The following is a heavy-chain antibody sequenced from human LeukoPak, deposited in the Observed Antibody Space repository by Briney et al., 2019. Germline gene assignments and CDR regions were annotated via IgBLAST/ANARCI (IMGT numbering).Heavy chain of an antibody. CDR3: AVVVLGY. CDR1: GSTFSNYW. J-gene: IGHJ4*02. Sequence: TGGSLRLCCAASGSTFSNYWMHWVRQAPGKGLVWVSRINTDGSSTSYADSVKGRFTISRDNSKNTLYLQMNSLRAEDTAVYYCAVVVLGYWGQGTLVTVSS. D-gene: IGHD2-15*01. CDR2: INTDGSST. V-gene: IGHV3-74*01.